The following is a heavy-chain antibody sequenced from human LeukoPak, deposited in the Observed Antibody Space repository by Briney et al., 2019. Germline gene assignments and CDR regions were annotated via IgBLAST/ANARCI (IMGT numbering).Heavy chain of an antibody. D-gene: IGHD3-10*01. V-gene: IGHV3-66*01. CDR2: IYSGGST. Sequence: PGGSLRLSCAASVFSVSRNYMTWVRQAPGKGLEWVSVIYSGGSTYYADSVKGRFTISRDNSKNTLYLQMNSLRAEDTAVYYCARAPNKNRYYGSGSYKALDYWGQGTLVTVSS. CDR3: ARAPNKNRYYGSGSYKALDY. J-gene: IGHJ4*02. CDR1: VFSVSRNY.